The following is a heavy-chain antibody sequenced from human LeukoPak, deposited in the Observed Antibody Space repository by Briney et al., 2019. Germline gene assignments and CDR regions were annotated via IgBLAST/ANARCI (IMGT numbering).Heavy chain of an antibody. D-gene: IGHD3-9*01. Sequence: GRSLRLSCAASGFTFSSYAMHWVRQAPGKGLEGVAVISYDGSNKYYADSVKGRFTISRDNSKNTLYLQMNSLRAEDTAVYYCARGVDYDILTGYDYWGQGTLVTVSS. CDR2: ISYDGSNK. J-gene: IGHJ4*02. CDR3: ARGVDYDILTGYDY. CDR1: GFTFSSYA. V-gene: IGHV3-30*04.